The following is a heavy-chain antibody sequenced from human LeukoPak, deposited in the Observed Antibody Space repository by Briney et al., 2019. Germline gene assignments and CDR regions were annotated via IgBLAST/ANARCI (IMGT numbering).Heavy chain of an antibody. CDR1: GFTLRRYS. J-gene: IGHJ4*02. CDR2: ISSTSTYI. CDR3: AGQILAAAPGGY. V-gene: IGHV3-21*01. D-gene: IGHD6-13*01. Sequence: GVLSLSCAASGFTLRRYSMTWVRQARGQGLEWVSLISSTSTYIYYTDSVKGRFTISRDNTKNSLYLQMNSLSAEDTAVYYCAGQILAAAPGGYWGQGTLVTVSS.